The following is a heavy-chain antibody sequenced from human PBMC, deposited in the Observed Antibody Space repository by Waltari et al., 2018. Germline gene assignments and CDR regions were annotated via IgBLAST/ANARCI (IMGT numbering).Heavy chain of an antibody. Sequence: QVQLVQSGAEVKKPGSSVKVSCKASGGTFSSYAISWVRQAPGQGLEWMGGIIPIFGTANYAQKVQGRVTITTDESTSTAYMELSSLRSEDTAVYYCARDLKVLEDDYYYYYGMDVWGQGTTVTVSS. V-gene: IGHV1-69*05. CDR2: IIPIFGTA. CDR1: GGTFSSYA. CDR3: ARDLKVLEDDYYYYYGMDV. D-gene: IGHD2-2*01. J-gene: IGHJ6*02.